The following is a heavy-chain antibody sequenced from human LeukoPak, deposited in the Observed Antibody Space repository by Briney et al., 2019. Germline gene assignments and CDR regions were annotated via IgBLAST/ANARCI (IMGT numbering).Heavy chain of an antibody. CDR2: ISYDGSNK. D-gene: IGHD3-10*01. CDR3: AKDARALWFGELASPPDY. J-gene: IGHJ4*02. Sequence: GGSLRLSCAASGFTFSSYAMHWVRQAPGKGLEWVAVISYDGSNKYYADSVKGRFTISRDNSKNTLYLQMNSLRAEDTAVYYCAKDARALWFGELASPPDYWGQGTLVTVSS. CDR1: GFTFSSYA. V-gene: IGHV3-30*04.